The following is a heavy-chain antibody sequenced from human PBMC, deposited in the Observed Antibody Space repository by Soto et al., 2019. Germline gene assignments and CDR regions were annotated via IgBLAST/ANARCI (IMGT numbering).Heavy chain of an antibody. D-gene: IGHD3-10*01. Sequence: PGGSLGLSWAPSGFTFSIYSMNVVLQAPGKGLEWVSSISSSSSYMYYADSVKSRITINPDTSKNQFSLHLYSVTPEDTAVYYCTGITWFRGMDVWGQGTPVTVSS. CDR1: GFTFSIYS. CDR2: ISSSSSYM. CDR3: TGITWFRGMDV. V-gene: IGHV3-21*01. J-gene: IGHJ6*02.